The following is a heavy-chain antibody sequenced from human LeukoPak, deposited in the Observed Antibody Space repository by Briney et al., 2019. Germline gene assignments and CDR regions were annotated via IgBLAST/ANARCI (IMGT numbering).Heavy chain of an antibody. CDR1: GGTFSSYA. CDR2: IIPIFGTA. J-gene: IGHJ4*02. CDR3: ARDCDGDSYGPYFDY. D-gene: IGHD5-18*01. Sequence: SVKVSCKASGGTFSSYAISWVRQAPGQGLEWMGGIIPIFGTANYAQKFQGRVTITADESTSTAYMELSSLRSEDTAVYYCARDCDGDSYGPYFDYWGQGTLVTVSS. V-gene: IGHV1-69*13.